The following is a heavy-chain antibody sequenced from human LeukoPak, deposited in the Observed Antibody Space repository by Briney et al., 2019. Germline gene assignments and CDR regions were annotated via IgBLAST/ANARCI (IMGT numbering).Heavy chain of an antibody. J-gene: IGHJ4*02. CDR1: GGSISSYY. V-gene: IGHV4-59*08. D-gene: IGHD1-26*01. CDR3: ARGNGIVGAIFDY. CDR2: IYYSGST. Sequence: PSETLSLTCTFSGGSISSYYWSWTRQPPGKGLEWSGDIYYSGSTNYNPSLKSRVTISVDTSKNQFSLKLSSVTAADTAVYSCARGNGIVGAIFDYWGPGTLVTVSS.